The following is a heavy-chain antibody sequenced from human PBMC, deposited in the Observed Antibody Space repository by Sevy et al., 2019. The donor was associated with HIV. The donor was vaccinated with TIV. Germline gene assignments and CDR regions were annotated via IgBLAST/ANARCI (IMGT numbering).Heavy chain of an antibody. J-gene: IGHJ2*01. V-gene: IGHV3-23*01. Sequence: GGSLRLSCAASGFIFSSYAMSWVRQAPGKGLEWVSAISGSGGSTYYADSVKGRFTISRDNSKNTLYLQMNSLRAEDTAVYYCAKDKLGYCSGGSCLDWYFDLWGRGTLVTVSS. D-gene: IGHD2-15*01. CDR3: AKDKLGYCSGGSCLDWYFDL. CDR1: GFIFSSYA. CDR2: ISGSGGST.